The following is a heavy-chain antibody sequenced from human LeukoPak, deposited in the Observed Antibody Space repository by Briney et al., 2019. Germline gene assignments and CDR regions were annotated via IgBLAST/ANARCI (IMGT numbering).Heavy chain of an antibody. Sequence: GRSLRLSCAASGFTFSSCAMSWVRQAPGKGLEWVSGISGRGGGTYYAHSVKGRFTISRDNSKNTLYLQMNSLRAEDTAVYYCVKEKTTPQGFYSYGMDVWGQGTTVTVSS. D-gene: IGHD4-11*01. CDR1: GFTFSSCA. J-gene: IGHJ6*02. CDR2: ISGRGGGT. CDR3: VKEKTTPQGFYSYGMDV. V-gene: IGHV3-23*01.